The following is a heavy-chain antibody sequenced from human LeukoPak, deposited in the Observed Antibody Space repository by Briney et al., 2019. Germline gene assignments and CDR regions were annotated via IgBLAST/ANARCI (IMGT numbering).Heavy chain of an antibody. CDR2: ISGSGGST. V-gene: IGHV3-23*01. D-gene: IGHD3-9*01. CDR1: GFTFSSYA. Sequence: PGGSLRLSCAASGFTFSSYAMSWVRQAPGKGLEWVSAISGSGGSTYYADSVKGRFTISRDNSKNTLYLQMNSLRAEDTAVYYCAKVAHYDILTGYFEYYFDYWGQGTLVTVSS. CDR3: AKVAHYDILTGYFEYYFDY. J-gene: IGHJ4*02.